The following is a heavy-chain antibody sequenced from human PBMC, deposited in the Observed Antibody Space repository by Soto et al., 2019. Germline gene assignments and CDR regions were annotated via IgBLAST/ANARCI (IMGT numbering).Heavy chain of an antibody. CDR1: GFTFSGYG. CDR2: IWYDGTKE. D-gene: IGHD3-22*01. V-gene: IGHV3-33*01. CDR3: ARDSSSYYWIVY. J-gene: IGHJ4*02. Sequence: QVQLVESGGGVVQPGRSLRLSCAASGFTFSGYGMHWVRQAPGKGLEWVALIWYDGTKEYYADSVKGRFTISRDNSKNTLYLQMNSLRAEDTAVYYCARDSSSYYWIVYWGQGTLVTVSS.